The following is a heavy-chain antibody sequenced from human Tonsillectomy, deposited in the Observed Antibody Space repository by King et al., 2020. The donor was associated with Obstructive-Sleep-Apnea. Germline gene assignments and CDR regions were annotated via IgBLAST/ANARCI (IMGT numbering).Heavy chain of an antibody. Sequence: HVQLVESGAEVKKPGASVKVSCKASGYTFTSYDINWVRQATGQGLEWMGWMNPNSGNTGYAQKFQGSVTMTRNTSIRTAYMALSSLRSEDTAVYYCASRGCSYDMYYFDFWGQGTLVTVSS. CDR2: MNPNSGNT. CDR1: GYTFTSYD. CDR3: ASRGCSYDMYYFDF. V-gene: IGHV1-8*01. J-gene: IGHJ4*02. D-gene: IGHD5-18*01.